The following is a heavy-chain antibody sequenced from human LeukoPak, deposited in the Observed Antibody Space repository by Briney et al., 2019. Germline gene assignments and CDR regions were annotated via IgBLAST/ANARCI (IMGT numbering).Heavy chain of an antibody. CDR1: GDSISSSNSY. CDR3: ARPPAAAGLSIDAFDI. V-gene: IGHV4-39*07. D-gene: IGHD6-13*01. Sequence: SETLSLACTVSGDSISSSNSYWGWIRQPPGKGLEWIGSIYYSGNTYYNASLKSRVTISVDTSKNQFSLKLSSVTAADTAVYYCARPPAAAGLSIDAFDIWGQGTWSPSLQ. J-gene: IGHJ3*02. CDR2: IYYSGNT.